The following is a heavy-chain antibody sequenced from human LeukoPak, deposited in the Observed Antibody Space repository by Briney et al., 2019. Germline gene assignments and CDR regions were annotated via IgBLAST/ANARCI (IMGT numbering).Heavy chain of an antibody. D-gene: IGHD3-9*01. J-gene: IGHJ3*02. CDR2: ISSSSSYI. CDR1: GFTFSSYS. V-gene: IGHV3-21*06. Sequence: GGSLRLSCAASGFTFSSYSMNWVRQAPGKGLEWISSISSSSSYIYYADSLKGRFTISRDNAKNSLYLQMNSLRAEDTAVYYCARGGYDILTGYYDAFDIWGQGTMVTVSS. CDR3: ARGGYDILTGYYDAFDI.